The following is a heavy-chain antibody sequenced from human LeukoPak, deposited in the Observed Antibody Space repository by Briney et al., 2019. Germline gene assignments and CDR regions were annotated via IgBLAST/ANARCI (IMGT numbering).Heavy chain of an antibody. V-gene: IGHV4-34*01. D-gene: IGHD3-22*01. CDR2: INHSGST. CDR1: GGSLSGYY. J-gene: IGHJ4*02. Sequence: SETLSLTCAVYGGSLSGYYWTWIRQSPGKGLEWIGEINHSGSTNYNPSLKSRVTISLDTSTDQFSLKLSSVTAADTALYFCARGPSVRYYAGSGYYYFDYWGQGTLVTVSS. CDR3: ARGPSVRYYAGSGYYYFDY.